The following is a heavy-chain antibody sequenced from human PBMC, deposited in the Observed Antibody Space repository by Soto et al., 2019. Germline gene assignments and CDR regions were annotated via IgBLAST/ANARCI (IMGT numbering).Heavy chain of an antibody. CDR2: ISSGGDNT. CDR3: ARDYFDVWVGSRPHHFSNYYGMDV. D-gene: IGHD3-3*01. V-gene: IGHV3-23*01. CDR1: GYNFNKYA. J-gene: IGHJ6*02. Sequence: EVQLLESGGGLRQPGGSLRLSCVASGYNFNKYAVSWVRQAPGKGLEWVSAISSGGDNTHYADSVKGRFTITRDNSKNMLYLEMNSLTVEDTAMYYCARDYFDVWVGSRPHHFSNYYGMDVWGQGTAVTVSS.